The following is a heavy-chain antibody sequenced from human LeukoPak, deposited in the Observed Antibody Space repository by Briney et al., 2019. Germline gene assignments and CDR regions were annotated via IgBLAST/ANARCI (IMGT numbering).Heavy chain of an antibody. V-gene: IGHV4-34*01. CDR2: INHRGST. CDR1: GGSFSGYY. J-gene: IGHJ4*02. D-gene: IGHD1-7*01. CDR3: ARGELDRSFDY. Sequence: SETLSLTCAVYGGSFSGYYWNWIRQPPGKGLEWIGEINHRGSTNYNPSLKSRVTISIDTSKKQFSLKLSSVTAADTAVYYCARGELDRSFDYWGQGTLVTVSS.